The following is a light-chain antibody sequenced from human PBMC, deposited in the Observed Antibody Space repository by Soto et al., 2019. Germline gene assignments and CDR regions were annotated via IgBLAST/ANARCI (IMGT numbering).Light chain of an antibody. V-gene: IGKV3-20*01. J-gene: IGKJ2*01. CDR2: GAS. Sequence: EIVLTQSPGALYSSPGERATLSCRASPSVSSSYLAWYQQIPGQAPRLLIYGASSRATGIPDRFSGSGSGTDCTLTISRLEPEDFAVYCCQQYGSSYTCGQGTKLQIK. CDR1: PSVSSSY. CDR3: QQYGSSYT.